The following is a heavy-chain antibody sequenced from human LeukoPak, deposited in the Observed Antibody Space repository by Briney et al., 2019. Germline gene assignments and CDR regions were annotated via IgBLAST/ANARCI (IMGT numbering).Heavy chain of an antibody. J-gene: IGHJ4*02. CDR2: FYYSGST. Sequence: SETLSLTCTVSGGSISSYYWSWIRQPPGKGLEWIGYFYYSGSTNYNPSLKSRVTISVDTSKNQFSLKLSSVTAADTAVYYCARAYSSSWYDYWGQGTLVTVSS. CDR1: GGSISSYY. D-gene: IGHD6-13*01. CDR3: ARAYSSSWYDY. V-gene: IGHV4-59*01.